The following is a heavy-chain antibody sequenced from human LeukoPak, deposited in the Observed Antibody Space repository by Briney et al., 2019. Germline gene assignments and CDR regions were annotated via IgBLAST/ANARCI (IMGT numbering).Heavy chain of an antibody. CDR3: AAHGLGSLRRFDP. CDR1: GGSITGDDHY. CDR2: IYYSGTT. D-gene: IGHD3-10*01. Sequence: PSQTLSLTCTVSGGSITGDDHYWTWLRQHPGKGLEWIGYIYYSGTTYYNPSLKSRVTISLDTSKNQFSLNLSSVTAADTAVYYCAAHGLGSLRRFDPWGQGTLVTVSS. V-gene: IGHV4-31*03. J-gene: IGHJ5*02.